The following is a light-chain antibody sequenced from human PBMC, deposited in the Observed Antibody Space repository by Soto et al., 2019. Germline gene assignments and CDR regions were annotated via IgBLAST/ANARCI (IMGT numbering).Light chain of an antibody. J-gene: IGKJ2*01. CDR3: QQYGNSPYT. CDR1: QSVSSSY. CDR2: AAS. Sequence: EIVLTQSPGTLSLSPGERATLSCRASQSVSSSYLAWLQQKPGQAPRLLIYAASSRATGIPDRFSGSGSGTDFTLTISRLEPEDFAVYYCQQYGNSPYTFGQGTKLEIK. V-gene: IGKV3-20*01.